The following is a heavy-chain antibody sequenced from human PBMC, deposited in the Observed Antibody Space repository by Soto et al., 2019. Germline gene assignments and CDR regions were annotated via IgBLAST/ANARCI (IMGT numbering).Heavy chain of an antibody. CDR1: GYTFTSYA. CDR2: INTNTGNP. Sequence: ASVKVSCKASGYTFTSYAMNWVRQAPGQGLEWMGWINTNTGNPTYAQGFTGRFVFSLDTSVSTAYLQICSLKAEDTAVYYCARAFDFWSGYYTGIEYYYYGMDVWGQGTTVTVSS. D-gene: IGHD3-3*01. V-gene: IGHV7-4-1*01. J-gene: IGHJ6*02. CDR3: ARAFDFWSGYYTGIEYYYYGMDV.